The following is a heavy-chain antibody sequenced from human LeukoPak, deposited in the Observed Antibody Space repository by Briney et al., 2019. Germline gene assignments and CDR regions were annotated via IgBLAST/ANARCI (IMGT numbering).Heavy chain of an antibody. CDR3: VRHARGTTYDY. J-gene: IGHJ4*02. V-gene: IGHV4-59*08. D-gene: IGHD3-16*01. CDR2: ISFSGIT. CDR1: GGSISPYY. Sequence: PSETLSLTCTVSGGSISPYYWSWIRQPPGKGLEWLGHISFSGITHYNASLKSRVTMSVDTSRNHFSLIVSSVTAADTALYYCVRHARGTTYDYWGQRTLVTVSS.